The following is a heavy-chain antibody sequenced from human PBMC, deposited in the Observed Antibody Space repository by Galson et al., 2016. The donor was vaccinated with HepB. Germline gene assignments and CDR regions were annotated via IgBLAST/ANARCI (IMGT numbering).Heavy chain of an antibody. CDR2: IYSSGST. D-gene: IGHD7-27*01. CDR1: GFTVSTNY. V-gene: IGHV3-53*01. Sequence: SLRLSCAASGFTVSTNYMSWVRQAPGKGLEWVSVIYSSGSTYYADSVKGRFTFSRDNSKNTLYLQMNSLRAEDPAVYYCARAWGNYGMDVWGQGTTVTVSS. CDR3: ARAWGNYGMDV. J-gene: IGHJ6*02.